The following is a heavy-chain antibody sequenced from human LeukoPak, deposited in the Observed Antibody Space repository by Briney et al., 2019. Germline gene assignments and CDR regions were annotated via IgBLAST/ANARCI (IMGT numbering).Heavy chain of an antibody. CDR2: INPNSGGT. J-gene: IGHJ2*01. V-gene: IGHV1-2*02. D-gene: IGHD2-15*01. CDR1: GYTFTGYY. Sequence: ASVKVSCKASGYTFTGYYMHWVRQAPGQGLEWMGWINPNSGGTNYAQKFQGRVAMTRDTSLSTAYMDLSRLTSDDTAVYYCARDWPGISLHFDLWGRGTLITVSS. CDR3: ARDWPGISLHFDL.